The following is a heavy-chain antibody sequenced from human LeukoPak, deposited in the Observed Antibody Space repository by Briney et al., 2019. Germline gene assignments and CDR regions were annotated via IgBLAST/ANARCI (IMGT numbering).Heavy chain of an antibody. CDR2: ISAYNGNT. D-gene: IGHD3-10*01. CDR3: ARLNFGSEDY. Sequence: ASVKVSCKTSGYTFTSYGISWVRQAPGQGLEWMGWISAYNGNTNYAQKLQGRVTVTTETSTSTAYMELRSLRSDDTAVYYCARLNFGSEDYWGQGTLFTVSS. V-gene: IGHV1-18*01. J-gene: IGHJ4*02. CDR1: GYTFTSYG.